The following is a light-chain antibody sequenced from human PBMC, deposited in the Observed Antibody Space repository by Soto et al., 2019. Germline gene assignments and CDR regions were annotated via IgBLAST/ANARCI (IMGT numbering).Light chain of an antibody. Sequence: DIVMTQSPASLAVSLGERATINCKSSQSVLYSSNNKNYLAWYQQKPGKAPKLLIYKASTLKSGVPSRFSGSGSGTEFTLTISSLQPDDFATYYCQHYNSYSEAFGQGTKVDIK. CDR2: KAS. V-gene: IGKV4-1*01. CDR3: QHYNSYSEA. CDR1: QSVLYSSNNKNY. J-gene: IGKJ1*01.